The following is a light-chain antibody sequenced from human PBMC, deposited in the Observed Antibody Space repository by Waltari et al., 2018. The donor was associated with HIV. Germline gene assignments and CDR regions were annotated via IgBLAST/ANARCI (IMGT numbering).Light chain of an antibody. CDR2: GAS. Sequence: EIVLTQSPGTLSLSPGESATLSCRASQSVGSNFLAWYQQKPGQAPRLLIYGASSRATCIPDRFSGSGSGTDFTLTSSRLEPEDIAVYFCQQYGSSPGTFGQGTKLEIK. CDR3: QQYGSSPGT. V-gene: IGKV3-20*01. CDR1: QSVGSNF. J-gene: IGKJ2*01.